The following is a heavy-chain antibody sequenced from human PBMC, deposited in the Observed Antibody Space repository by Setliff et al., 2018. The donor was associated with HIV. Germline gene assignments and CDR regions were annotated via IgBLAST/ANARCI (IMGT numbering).Heavy chain of an antibody. D-gene: IGHD3-22*01. J-gene: IGHJ3*02. CDR3: VRDPTYYFDSSGPYDAFDI. V-gene: IGHV3-21*06. Sequence: GSLRLSCAASGFTFSGYSMNWVRQAPGKGLEWVASISRGSEDIYYADSIKGRFTISRDNAKYSLYLQMNNLRTEDTAVYYCVRDPTYYFDSSGPYDAFDIWGQGTMVTVSS. CDR1: GFTFSGYS. CDR2: ISRGSEDI.